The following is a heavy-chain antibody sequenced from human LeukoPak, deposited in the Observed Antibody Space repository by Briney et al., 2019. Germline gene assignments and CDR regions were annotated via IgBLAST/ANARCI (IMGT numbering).Heavy chain of an antibody. D-gene: IGHD6-19*01. CDR1: GFTFGDYA. CDR3: AKHQWLDSYYYGMDV. CDR2: ISGSGGST. J-gene: IGHJ6*02. V-gene: IGHV3-23*01. Sequence: GGSLRLSCTASGFTFGDYAMSWLRQAPGKGLEWVSAISGSGGSTYYADSVKGRFTISRDNSKNTLYLQMNSLRAEDTAVYYCAKHQWLDSYYYGMDVWGQGTTVTVSS.